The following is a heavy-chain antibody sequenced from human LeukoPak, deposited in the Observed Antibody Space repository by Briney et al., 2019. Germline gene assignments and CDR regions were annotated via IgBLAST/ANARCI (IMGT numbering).Heavy chain of an antibody. V-gene: IGHV3-21*01. CDR1: GFTFSSYS. D-gene: IGHD3-3*01. CDR2: ISSSSSYI. Sequence: LSXAXXGFTFSSYSXNWVRQAPGKGLEWVSSISSSSSYIYYADSVKGRFTISRDNAKNSLYLQMNSLRAEDTAVYYCARVRSTPHGYMDVWGKGTTVTVSS. J-gene: IGHJ6*03. CDR3: ARVRSTPHGYMDV.